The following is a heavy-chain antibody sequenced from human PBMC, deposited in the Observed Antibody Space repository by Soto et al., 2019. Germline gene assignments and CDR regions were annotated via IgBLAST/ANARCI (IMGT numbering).Heavy chain of an antibody. CDR2: VSGYNRNT. Sequence: VQLVQSGAEVKKPGASVKVSCEAYGYTFRNYGITWVRQAPGQGLAWIGWVSGYNRNTNYAQKFEDRVTMTTDTSTSIAYLELRRLRIDDTAVYYCARERQWDPLPYWGPGTLLVVS. CDR1: GYTFRNYG. CDR3: ARERQWDPLPY. J-gene: IGHJ4*02. V-gene: IGHV1-18*01. D-gene: IGHD1-26*01.